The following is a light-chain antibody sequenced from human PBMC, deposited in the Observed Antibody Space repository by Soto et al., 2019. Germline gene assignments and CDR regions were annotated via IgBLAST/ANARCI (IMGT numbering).Light chain of an antibody. CDR2: GAS. CDR1: QSISGW. V-gene: IGKV1-5*01. CDR3: QQYNSYPWT. Sequence: DIQLIQSPSTLSAYVEERVTITFLASQSISGWLAWYQQKPGKAPNLLMYGASYLKSGVPSGFSGSGSGTEFTLTISSLQPDDFATYYCQQYNSYPWTFGQGIKVDIK. J-gene: IGKJ1*01.